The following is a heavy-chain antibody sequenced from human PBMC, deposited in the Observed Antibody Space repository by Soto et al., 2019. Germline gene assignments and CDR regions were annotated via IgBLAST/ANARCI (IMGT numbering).Heavy chain of an antibody. V-gene: IGHV4-34*01. CDR2: INHSGST. J-gene: IGHJ6*02. CDR3: ARGTQQLVVGGMDV. Sequence: PSETLSLTCAVYGGSFSGYYWSWIRQPPGKGLEWIGEINHSGSTNYNPSLKSRVTISVDTSKNQFSLKLSPVTAADTAVYYCARGTQQLVVGGMDVWGQGTTVTVSS. D-gene: IGHD6-6*01. CDR1: GGSFSGYY.